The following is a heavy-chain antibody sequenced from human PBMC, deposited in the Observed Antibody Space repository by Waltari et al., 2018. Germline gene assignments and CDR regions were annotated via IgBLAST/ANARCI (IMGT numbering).Heavy chain of an antibody. D-gene: IGHD3-22*01. V-gene: IGHV3-21*01. Sequence: EVQLVESGGGLVKPGGSLRLSCVASGFTFSSFTMNWVRQAPGKGREWVSSISTTSNYIYYTDSVKGRFTISRDNARNSLYLQMNSLRAEDTAVYYCARDPWYYYDSSGYSHFDYWGQGTLVTVSS. CDR2: ISTTSNYI. J-gene: IGHJ4*02. CDR3: ARDPWYYYDSSGYSHFDY. CDR1: GFTFSSFT.